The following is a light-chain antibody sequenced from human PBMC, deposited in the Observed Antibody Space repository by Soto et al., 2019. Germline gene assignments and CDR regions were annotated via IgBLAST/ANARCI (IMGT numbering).Light chain of an antibody. CDR3: SSFTAANTVI. Sequence: QAVVTQPPSASGSPGQSVTISCTGTSTDVGGYNYVSWYQQHPGKVPKLIIYEVNKWPSGVPDRFSGSKSGNTASLTVSGLQAEDEADYYCSSFTAANTVIFGGGTKLTVL. J-gene: IGLJ2*01. V-gene: IGLV2-8*01. CDR1: STDVGGYNY. CDR2: EVN.